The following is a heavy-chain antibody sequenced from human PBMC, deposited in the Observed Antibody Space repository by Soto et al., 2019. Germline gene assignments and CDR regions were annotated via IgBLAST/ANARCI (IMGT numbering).Heavy chain of an antibody. CDR1: GYTFTSYA. D-gene: IGHD3-22*01. Sequence: GPSVKVSCKASGYTFTSYAMHWVRQAPGQRLEWMGWINAGNGNTKYSQKFQGRVTITRDTSASTAYMELSSLRSEDTAVYYCARAPTYYYDSSGYYKGPFDYWGQGTLVTVSS. CDR3: ARAPTYYYDSSGYYKGPFDY. J-gene: IGHJ4*02. CDR2: INAGNGNT. V-gene: IGHV1-3*01.